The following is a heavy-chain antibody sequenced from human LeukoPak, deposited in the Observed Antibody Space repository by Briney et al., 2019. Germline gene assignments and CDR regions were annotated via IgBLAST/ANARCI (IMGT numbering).Heavy chain of an antibody. CDR1: GDSVSSNSAA. Sequence: SQTLSLTCAISGDSVSSNSAAWNWIRQSPSRGLEWLGRTYYRSKWYNDYAVSVKSRITINPDTSKNQFSLQLNSVTPEDTAVYYCARDGGAPAAMNYYYMDVWGKGTTVTVSS. CDR2: TYYRSKWYN. V-gene: IGHV6-1*01. D-gene: IGHD2-2*01. CDR3: ARDGGAPAAMNYYYMDV. J-gene: IGHJ6*03.